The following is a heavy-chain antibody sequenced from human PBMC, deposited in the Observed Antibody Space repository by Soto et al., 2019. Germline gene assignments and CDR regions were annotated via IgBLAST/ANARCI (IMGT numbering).Heavy chain of an antibody. CDR3: ARGHEGGYGDY. V-gene: IGHV4-34*04. D-gene: IGHD1-1*01. CDR2: INHSGST. CDR1: GGSFSGYY. Sequence: QVQLQQWGAGLLKPSETLSLTCAVYGGSFSGYYWSWIRQPPGKGLEWIGEINHSGSTKTNPALQIRGHISADTSKDQFPLKLSSVTAADTAVYYCARGHEGGYGDYWGQGTLVTVSS. J-gene: IGHJ4*02.